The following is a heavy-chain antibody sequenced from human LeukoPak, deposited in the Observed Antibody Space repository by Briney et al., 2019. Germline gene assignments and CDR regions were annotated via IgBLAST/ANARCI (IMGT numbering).Heavy chain of an antibody. CDR3: ARDPRQLVEPFDY. Sequence: GGSLRLSCAASGFTFSSYAMSWVRQAPGKGLEWVSAISGSGGSTYYADSVKGRFTISRDNAKNTLYLQMNSLRAKDTAVYYCARDPRQLVEPFDYWGQGTLVTVSS. CDR2: ISGSGGST. J-gene: IGHJ4*02. V-gene: IGHV3-23*01. D-gene: IGHD6-6*01. CDR1: GFTFSSYA.